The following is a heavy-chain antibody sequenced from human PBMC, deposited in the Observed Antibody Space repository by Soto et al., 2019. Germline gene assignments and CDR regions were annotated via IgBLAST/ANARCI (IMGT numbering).Heavy chain of an antibody. V-gene: IGHV3-23*01. D-gene: IGHD3-22*01. CDR1: GFTFSSYA. J-gene: IGHJ4*02. CDR3: AKDRGDYYDSSGYSD. Sequence: PXGSLRLAGTASGFTFSSYAMSWVRQAPGKGLEWVSAISGSGGSTYYADSVKGRFTISRDNSKNTLYLQMDSLRAEDTAVYYCAKDRGDYYDSSGYSDWGQGTLVTVSS. CDR2: ISGSGGST.